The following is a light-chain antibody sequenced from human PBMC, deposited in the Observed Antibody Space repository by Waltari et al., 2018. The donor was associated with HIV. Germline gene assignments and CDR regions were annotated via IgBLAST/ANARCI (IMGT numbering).Light chain of an antibody. J-gene: IGLJ2*01. CDR3: ATWDVTLSMV. V-gene: IGLV1-47*01. CDR2: RNN. Sequence: QSLLTQPPSASGTPGQTVTISCSGISSNTGGGYVHWFQPPPGTPPKLLIYRNNLRPSGVPDRFSGSKSGTSASLAISGLRSEDEADYYCATWDVTLSMVFGGGTKVTVL. CDR1: SSNTGGGY.